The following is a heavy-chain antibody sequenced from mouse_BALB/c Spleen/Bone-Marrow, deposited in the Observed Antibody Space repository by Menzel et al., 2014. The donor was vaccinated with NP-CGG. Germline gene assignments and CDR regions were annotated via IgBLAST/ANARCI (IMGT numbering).Heavy chain of an antibody. V-gene: IGHV14-1*02. CDR3: AEGGMITSAFAY. CDR1: GFNIKDYY. Sequence: EVKLVESGAELVRPGALVKLSCKVSGFNIKDYYMHWVKQRPEQGLEWIGWIDPENDNTIYDPKFKGKASITADTSSNTSFLHLSMLSYESTVFYYCAEGGMITSAFAYWGQGTLVTVSS. J-gene: IGHJ3*01. CDR2: IDPENDNT. D-gene: IGHD2-4*01.